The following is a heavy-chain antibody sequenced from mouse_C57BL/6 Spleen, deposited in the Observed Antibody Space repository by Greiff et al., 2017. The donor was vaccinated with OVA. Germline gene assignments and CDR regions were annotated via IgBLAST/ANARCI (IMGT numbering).Heavy chain of an antibody. D-gene: IGHD1-1*01. V-gene: IGHV1-20*01. CDR2: INPYNGDT. J-gene: IGHJ4*01. CDR1: GYSFTGYF. Sequence: EVKLQESGPELVKPGDSVKISCKASGYSFTGYFMNWVMQSHGKSLEWIGRINPYNGDTFYNQKFKGKATLTVDKSSSTAHMELRSLTSEDSAVYYCARSDYYGSSLYAMDYWGQGTSVTVSS. CDR3: ARSDYYGSSLYAMDY.